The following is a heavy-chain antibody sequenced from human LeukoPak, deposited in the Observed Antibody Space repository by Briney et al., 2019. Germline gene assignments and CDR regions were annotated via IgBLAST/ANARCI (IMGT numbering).Heavy chain of an antibody. J-gene: IGHJ3*02. D-gene: IGHD1-26*01. CDR3: ARDLQSGSHRGAFDI. CDR2: FSGSGGST. V-gene: IGHV3-23*01. CDR1: GFTFSSYA. Sequence: SGGSLRLSCAASGFTFSSYAMTWVRQAPGKGLEWVSSFSGSGGSTYYADSVKGRFVISRDNSKNTLYLQMNSLRAEDTAVYYCARDLQSGSHRGAFDIWGQGTMVTVSS.